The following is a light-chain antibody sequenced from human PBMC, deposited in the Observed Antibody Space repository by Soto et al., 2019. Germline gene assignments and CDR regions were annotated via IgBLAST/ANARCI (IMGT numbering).Light chain of an antibody. CDR1: SSDVGGYNF. V-gene: IGLV2-14*01. CDR3: SSYTTISTLVI. Sequence: QSALTQPASVSGSPGQSITISCTGTSSDVGGYNFVSWYQQRPGKAPKLMIYEVRHRPSGVANRFSGSKSGNTASLTISGLQAEDEADYYCSSYTTISTLVIFGGGTQLTVL. CDR2: EVR. J-gene: IGLJ2*01.